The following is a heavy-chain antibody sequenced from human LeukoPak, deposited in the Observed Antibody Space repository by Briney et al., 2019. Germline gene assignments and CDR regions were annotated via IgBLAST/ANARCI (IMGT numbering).Heavy chain of an antibody. J-gene: IGHJ4*02. CDR2: ISHTGGGT. CDR3: AKSWGIISTSWYLSFDS. CDR1: GFTFTNYA. Sequence: GGSLRLSCAASGFTFTNYAMSWVRQAPGKVLEWVSTISHTGGGTYYADSVKGRFTISRDNSKNTLYLQMNSLRADESAVYYCAKSWGIISTSWYLSFDSWGQGIPVTVSS. D-gene: IGHD6-13*01. V-gene: IGHV3-23*01.